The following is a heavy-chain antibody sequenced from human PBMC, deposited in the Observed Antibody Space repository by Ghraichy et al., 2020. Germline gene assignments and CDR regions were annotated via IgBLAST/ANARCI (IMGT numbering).Heavy chain of an antibody. Sequence: SQTLSLTCAVTGASISSGGYSWSWIRQTPGKGLEWIGYIYHSGSTYYNPSLKSRVTISVDRSKNQFSLKLSSVTAADTAVYYCARVQTGRIFGVVSGFDSWGQGTLVTVSS. CDR2: IYHSGST. D-gene: IGHD3-3*01. CDR3: ARVQTGRIFGVVSGFDS. CDR1: GASISSGGYS. V-gene: IGHV4-30-2*01. J-gene: IGHJ4*02.